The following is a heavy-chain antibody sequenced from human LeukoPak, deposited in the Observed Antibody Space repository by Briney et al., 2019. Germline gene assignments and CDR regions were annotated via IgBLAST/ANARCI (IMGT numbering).Heavy chain of an antibody. CDR1: GFTFSSYA. J-gene: IGHJ4*02. CDR3: AKYIVGNSDSY. V-gene: IGHV3-23*01. Sequence: GGSLRLSCVASGFTFSSYAMSWVRQAPGKGLEWVSTIAGSGATTYYADSVKGRFTISRDNSKDTLYLQMNSLRAEDTAVYYCAKYIVGNSDSYWGQGTLVTVSS. D-gene: IGHD1-26*01. CDR2: IAGSGATT.